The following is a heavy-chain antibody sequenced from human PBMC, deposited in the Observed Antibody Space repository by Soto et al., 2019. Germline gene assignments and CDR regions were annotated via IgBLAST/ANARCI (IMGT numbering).Heavy chain of an antibody. J-gene: IGHJ5*02. CDR2: IYYSGST. CDR1: GDSIRSGNHY. V-gene: IGHV4-30-4*01. Sequence: SETLSLTCTVSGDSIRSGNHYWSWIRQPPGKGLEWIGYIYYSGSTYYSPSLKSRVTISVDTSKNQFSLKLSSMTAADTAVYYCAKLSCTSSTCYFPGWFDPWGQGTLVTVSS. D-gene: IGHD2-2*01. CDR3: AKLSCTSSTCYFPGWFDP.